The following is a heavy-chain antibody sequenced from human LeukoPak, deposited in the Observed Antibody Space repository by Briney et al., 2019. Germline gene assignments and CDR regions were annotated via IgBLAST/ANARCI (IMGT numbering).Heavy chain of an antibody. Sequence: GRSLRLSCAASGFTFSSYGMHWVRQAPGKGLEWVALISYDGSNKYYAGSVKGRFTISRDNSKNTVYLQMNSLRAEDTAVYYCAKDGMYYYDSSGYHHLDYWGQGTLVTVSS. CDR1: GFTFSSYG. CDR2: ISYDGSNK. D-gene: IGHD3-22*01. J-gene: IGHJ4*02. CDR3: AKDGMYYYDSSGYHHLDY. V-gene: IGHV3-30*18.